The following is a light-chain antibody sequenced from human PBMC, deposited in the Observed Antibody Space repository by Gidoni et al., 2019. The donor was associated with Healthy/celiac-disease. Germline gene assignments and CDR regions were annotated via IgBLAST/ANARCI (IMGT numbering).Light chain of an antibody. J-gene: IGKJ1*01. CDR1: QTVSSNY. CDR3: QQYGTSPRT. Sequence: EIALTQSPGTLSLSPGERATLPCRASQTVSSNYLAWYQQKPGQPPGLLIYGASSRATGLPDRFTGSGSGTDFTLNIRRLERQESAVDYCQQYGTSPRTFGQGTKVEIK. V-gene: IGKV3-20*01. CDR2: GAS.